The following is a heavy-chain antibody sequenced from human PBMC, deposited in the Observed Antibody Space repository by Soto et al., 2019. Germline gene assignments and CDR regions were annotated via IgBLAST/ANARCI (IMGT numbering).Heavy chain of an antibody. CDR3: AGYSYDSSAYYYGFDY. D-gene: IGHD3-22*01. V-gene: IGHV5-10-1*01. CDR1: GYSFTNYW. CDR2: IDPSDSYT. Sequence: ESLKISCKGSGYSFTNYWISWVRQMPGKGLEWMGRIDPSDSYTNYSPSFQGHVTISADKSISTAYLQWSSLKASDTAMYYCAGYSYDSSAYYYGFDYWGQGTLVTVSS. J-gene: IGHJ4*02.